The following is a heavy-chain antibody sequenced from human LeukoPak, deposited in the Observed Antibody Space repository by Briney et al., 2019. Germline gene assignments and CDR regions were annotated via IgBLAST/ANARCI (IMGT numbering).Heavy chain of an antibody. D-gene: IGHD6-6*01. V-gene: IGHV3-23*01. Sequence: GGSLGVSCVVSGFTFSSYPMSWVRQAPGKGLEWVSVISESGDVTHYADSMKGRFTISRDNTKNTLNLQMNGLRDEDTAIYYCARDSSHYLGSSDYWGQGALVTVSS. CDR3: ARDSSHYLGSSDY. J-gene: IGHJ4*02. CDR2: ISESGDVT. CDR1: GFTFSSYP.